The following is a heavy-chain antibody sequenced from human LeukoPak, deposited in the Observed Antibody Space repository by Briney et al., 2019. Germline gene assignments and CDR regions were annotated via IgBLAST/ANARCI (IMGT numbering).Heavy chain of an antibody. Sequence: SVKVSCKASGYTFTSSAMQWVRPARGQRLEWIGWIVVGSGNTNNAQKFQERVTITRDMSTSTAYMELSSLRSEDTAVYYCAAVGTYCGGDCYSDYWGQGTLVTVSS. D-gene: IGHD2-21*02. V-gene: IGHV1-58*02. CDR1: GYTFTSSA. CDR3: AAVGTYCGGDCYSDY. CDR2: IVVGSGNT. J-gene: IGHJ4*02.